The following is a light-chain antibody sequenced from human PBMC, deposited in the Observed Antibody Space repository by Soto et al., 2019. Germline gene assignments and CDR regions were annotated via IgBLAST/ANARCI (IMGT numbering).Light chain of an antibody. J-gene: IGKJ1*01. CDR1: QGIRDD. CDR2: AAS. Sequence: AIQMTQSPSSLSASVGDRVTITCRASQGIRDDLGWYQQKPGRAPKLLIYAASSLQTGVPSRFSGSGSGTDFTLTISSLQPEDFASYYCLQDYVYPWTFGQGTKVDI. CDR3: LQDYVYPWT. V-gene: IGKV1-6*01.